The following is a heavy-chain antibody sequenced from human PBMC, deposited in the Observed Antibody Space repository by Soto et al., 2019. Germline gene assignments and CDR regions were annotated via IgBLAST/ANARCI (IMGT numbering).Heavy chain of an antibody. D-gene: IGHD6-6*01. Sequence: QVQLQQWGAGLLKPSETLSLTCGVYGGSLSGYYWSWIRQPPGKGLEWIGQINYSGGTNYNPSLKRRVTISVDTSKNQFSLNLSSMTAADTAVYFCARRPDGFDIWGLGTMVTVSS. CDR3: ARRPDGFDI. CDR1: GGSLSGYY. CDR2: INYSGGT. J-gene: IGHJ3*02. V-gene: IGHV4-34*01.